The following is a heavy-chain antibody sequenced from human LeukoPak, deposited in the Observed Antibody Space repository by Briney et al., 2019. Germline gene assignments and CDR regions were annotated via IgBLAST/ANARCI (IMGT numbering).Heavy chain of an antibody. J-gene: IGHJ4*02. CDR1: SGSVSSGPYY. D-gene: IGHD6-13*01. CDR3: ARGRFCSTCHLPDY. V-gene: IGHV4-61*01. Sequence: SETLSLTCTVSSGSVSSGPYYRSWIRPPPGRGLEWNGYIYYSGSTNYNPSLKSRVTISVDTSTNLFSLNLRSVTAADTAVYYCARGRFCSTCHLPDYWGQGTLVTVAS. CDR2: IYYSGST.